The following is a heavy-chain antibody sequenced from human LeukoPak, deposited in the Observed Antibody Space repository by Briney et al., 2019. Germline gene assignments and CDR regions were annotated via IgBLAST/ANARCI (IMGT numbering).Heavy chain of an antibody. D-gene: IGHD3-10*01. CDR1: GFTFDDYA. V-gene: IGHV3-9*01. CDR2: ISWNSGSI. Sequence: GGSLRLSCAASGFTFDDYAMHWVRQAPGKGLEWVSGISWNSGSIGYADSVKGRFTISRDNAKNSLYLQMNSLRAEDTALYYCAQGRYYGSGIPWHWGQGTLVTVSS. CDR3: AQGRYYGSGIPWH. J-gene: IGHJ4*02.